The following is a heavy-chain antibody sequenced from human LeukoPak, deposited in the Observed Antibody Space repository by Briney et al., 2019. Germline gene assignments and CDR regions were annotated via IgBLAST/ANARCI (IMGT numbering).Heavy chain of an antibody. J-gene: IGHJ5*02. D-gene: IGHD6-13*01. CDR3: AKPKKAAAFHWFDP. V-gene: IGHV3-23*01. Sequence: GGSLRLSCAASGFTFTSYWMTWVRQAPGKGLEWVSAISGSGGSTYYADSVKGRFTISRDNSKNTLYLQMNSLRAEDTAVYYCAKPKKAAAFHWFDPWGQGTLVTVSS. CDR2: ISGSGGST. CDR1: GFTFTSYW.